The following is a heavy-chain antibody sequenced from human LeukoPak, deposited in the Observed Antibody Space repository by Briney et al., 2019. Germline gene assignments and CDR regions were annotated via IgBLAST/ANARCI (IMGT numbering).Heavy chain of an antibody. CDR1: GFTVSSNY. Sequence: GGSLRLSCAASGFTVSSNYMNWVRQAPGKGLEWVSVIYSGGSTYYADSVKGRFTISRDNSKNTLYLQMNSLRAEDTAVYYCARVGGDYAFDYWGQGTLVTVSS. CDR3: ARVGGDYAFDY. D-gene: IGHD4-17*01. V-gene: IGHV3-53*01. J-gene: IGHJ4*02. CDR2: IYSGGST.